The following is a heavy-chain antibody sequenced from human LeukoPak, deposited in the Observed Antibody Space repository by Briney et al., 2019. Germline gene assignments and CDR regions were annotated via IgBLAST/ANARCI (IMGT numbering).Heavy chain of an antibody. J-gene: IGHJ4*02. Sequence: GRSLRLSCAASGFTFSSYGMHWVRQAPGKGLEWVAVIWYDGSNKYYADSVKGRFTISRDNSKNTLYLQMNSLRAEDTAVYYCARDLLVPAATHPAFDYWGQGTLVTVSS. CDR2: IWYDGSNK. D-gene: IGHD2-2*01. CDR1: GFTFSSYG. V-gene: IGHV3-33*01. CDR3: ARDLLVPAATHPAFDY.